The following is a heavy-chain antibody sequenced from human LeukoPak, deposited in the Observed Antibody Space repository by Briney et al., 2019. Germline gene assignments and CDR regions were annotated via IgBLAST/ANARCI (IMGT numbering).Heavy chain of an antibody. Sequence: ASVKVSCKASGYTFTSYDINWVRQATGQGLGWMGWMNPNSGNTGYAQKFQGRVTMTTDTSTSTAYMELRSLRSDDTAVYYCARDLYVDTGRPDYWGQGTLVTVSS. CDR3: ARDLYVDTGRPDY. D-gene: IGHD5-18*01. J-gene: IGHJ4*02. CDR2: MNPNSGNT. CDR1: GYTFTSYD. V-gene: IGHV1-8*02.